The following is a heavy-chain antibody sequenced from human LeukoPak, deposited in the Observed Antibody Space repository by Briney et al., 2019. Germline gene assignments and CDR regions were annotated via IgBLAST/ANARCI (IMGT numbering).Heavy chain of an antibody. CDR2: IYYSGST. V-gene: IGHV4-59*08. CDR3: AIAVAGLEGFDY. J-gene: IGHJ4*02. CDR1: GGSISSYY. Sequence: SETLSLTCTVSGGSISSYYWSWIRQPPGKGLDWIGYIYYSGSTNYNPSLKSRVTISVDTSKNQFSLKLSSVTAADTAVYYCAIAVAGLEGFDYWGQGTLVTVSS. D-gene: IGHD6-19*01.